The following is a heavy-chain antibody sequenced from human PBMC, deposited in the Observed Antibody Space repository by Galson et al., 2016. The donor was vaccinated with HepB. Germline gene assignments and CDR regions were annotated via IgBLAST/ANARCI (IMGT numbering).Heavy chain of an antibody. CDR3: AKVLPYSAGHGMDV. CDR1: GFTFSNYA. J-gene: IGHJ6*01. V-gene: IGHV3-23*01. D-gene: IGHD6-13*01. CDR2: ISGGNT. Sequence: SLRLSCAASGFTFSNYAMSWVRQAPGKGLEWVSLISGGNTYYADSVRGRFTISRDNSKNTLYLQMNSLRAEDTAVYYCAKVLPYSAGHGMDVRGQGTTVTVSS.